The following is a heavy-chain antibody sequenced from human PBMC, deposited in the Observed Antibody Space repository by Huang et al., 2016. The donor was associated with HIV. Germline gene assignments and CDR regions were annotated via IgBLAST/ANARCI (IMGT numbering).Heavy chain of an antibody. CDR1: GFTFSTYA. V-gene: IGHV3-30*02. D-gene: IGHD1-26*01. J-gene: IGHJ4*02. Sequence: QVQLVESGGSLVQPGGSLRLSCAASGFTFSTYAMHWVRQAPGRGLEGVALLRFDGHRTHYADSVKGRFTISRDNSKKILYFQLNSLRTEDTAVYYCAKDLGWDEDVYGLDTWGRGTLVTVSS. CDR2: LRFDGHRT. CDR3: AKDLGWDEDVYGLDT.